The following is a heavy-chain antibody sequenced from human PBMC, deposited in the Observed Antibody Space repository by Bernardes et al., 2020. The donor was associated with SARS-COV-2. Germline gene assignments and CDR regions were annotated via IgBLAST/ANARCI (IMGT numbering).Heavy chain of an antibody. J-gene: IGHJ5*02. V-gene: IGHV1-24*01. CDR3: ATSHPFDPPGNWFDP. CDR1: GYTLTELS. Sequence: ASVKVSCKVSGYTLTELSMHWVRQAPGKGLEWMGGFDPEDGETIYAQKFQGRVTMTEDTSTDTAYMELSSLRSEDTAVYYCATSHPFDPPGNWFDPWGQGTQVTVSS. CDR2: FDPEDGET.